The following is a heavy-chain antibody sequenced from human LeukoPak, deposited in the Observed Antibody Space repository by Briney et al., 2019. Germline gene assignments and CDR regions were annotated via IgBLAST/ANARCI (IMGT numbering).Heavy chain of an antibody. Sequence: SETLSLTCTVSGGSISSYYWSWIRHPAPKGLELIGRIYTSGSTNYNPSLKSRVTMSVDTSKNQFSLKLRSVTAADTAVYYCARDGSSDGSGRNPNYYYYYMDVWGKGTTVIISS. J-gene: IGHJ6*03. CDR2: IYTSGST. V-gene: IGHV4-4*07. CDR1: GGSISSYY. CDR3: ARDGSSDGSGRNPNYYYYYMDV. D-gene: IGHD3-10*01.